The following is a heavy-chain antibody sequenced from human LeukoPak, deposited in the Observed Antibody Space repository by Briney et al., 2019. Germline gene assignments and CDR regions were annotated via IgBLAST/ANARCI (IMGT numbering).Heavy chain of an antibody. CDR1: GFTFSSYA. Sequence: GGSLRLSCAASGFTFSSYAMNWVRQAPGKGLEWVSGISGSGGSTYYADSVKGRFTISRDSSKNTLYLQMNSLRAEDTAVYYCAKRSSYSSSWIDYWGQGTLVTVSS. J-gene: IGHJ4*02. CDR3: AKRSSYSSSWIDY. D-gene: IGHD6-13*01. V-gene: IGHV3-23*01. CDR2: ISGSGGST.